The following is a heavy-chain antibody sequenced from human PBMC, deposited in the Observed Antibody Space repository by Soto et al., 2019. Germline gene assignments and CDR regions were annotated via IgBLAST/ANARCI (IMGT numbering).Heavy chain of an antibody. Sequence: SETLSLTGTVSGGSISSYYWSGIRQPPGKGLEWIGYIYYSGSTNYNPSLKSRVTISVDTSKNQFSLKLSSVTAADTAVYYCARSDDRYWGQGTLVTVSS. CDR1: GGSISSYY. CDR2: IYYSGST. J-gene: IGHJ4*02. V-gene: IGHV4-59*01. CDR3: ARSDDRY.